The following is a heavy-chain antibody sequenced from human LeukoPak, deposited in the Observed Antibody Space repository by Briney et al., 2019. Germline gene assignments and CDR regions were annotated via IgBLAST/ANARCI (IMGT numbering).Heavy chain of an antibody. Sequence: SETLSLTCTVSGGSISSGGYYWNWIRQPAGKGLEWIGRIYTSGSTNYNPSLKSRVTVSVDTSKNQFSLKLSSVTAADTAVYYCARGGNCSGGSCYSDRGWFDPWGQGILVTVSS. CDR3: ARGGNCSGGSCYSDRGWFDP. J-gene: IGHJ5*02. D-gene: IGHD2-15*01. CDR2: IYTSGST. V-gene: IGHV4-61*02. CDR1: GGSISSGGYY.